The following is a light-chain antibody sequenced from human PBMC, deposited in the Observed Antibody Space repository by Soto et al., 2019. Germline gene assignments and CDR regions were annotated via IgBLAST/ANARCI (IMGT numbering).Light chain of an antibody. J-gene: IGKJ5*01. CDR1: QSVGSH. Sequence: DIVLTQSPATLSLSPGERAALSCRASQSVGSHLAWYQQKPGQPPRLLIYDASNRATGIPARFSGSGSGTDFTLTISSLEPEDFAVYYCQHRTNWPPVTFGQGTRLEIK. CDR2: DAS. CDR3: QHRTNWPPVT. V-gene: IGKV3-11*01.